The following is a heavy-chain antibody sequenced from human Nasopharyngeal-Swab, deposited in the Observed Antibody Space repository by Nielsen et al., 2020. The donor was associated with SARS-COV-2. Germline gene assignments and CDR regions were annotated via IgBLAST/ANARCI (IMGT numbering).Heavy chain of an antibody. CDR2: ISSSSSYI. D-gene: IGHD5-24*01. V-gene: IGHV3-21*01. Sequence: GGSLRLSCAASGFTFSSYSMSWVRQAPGKGLEWVSSISSSSSYIYYADSVKGRFTISRDNSKNTLYLQMNSLRAEDTAVYYCAKGLEMATADYWGQGTLVTVSS. J-gene: IGHJ4*02. CDR1: GFTFSSYS. CDR3: AKGLEMATADY.